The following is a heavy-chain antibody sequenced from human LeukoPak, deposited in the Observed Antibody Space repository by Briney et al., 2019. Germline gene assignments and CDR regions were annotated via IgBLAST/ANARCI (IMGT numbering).Heavy chain of an antibody. V-gene: IGHV1-69*05. CDR3: AREGSSGYYHFDY. CDR1: GGTFSSYA. CDR2: IIPIFGTA. J-gene: IGHJ4*02. D-gene: IGHD3-22*01. Sequence: SVKVSCKASGGTFSSYAISWVREAPGQGLEWMGRIIPIFGTANYAQKFQGRVTITTDESASTAYMELSSLRSEDTAVYYCAREGSSGYYHFDYWGQGTLVTVSS.